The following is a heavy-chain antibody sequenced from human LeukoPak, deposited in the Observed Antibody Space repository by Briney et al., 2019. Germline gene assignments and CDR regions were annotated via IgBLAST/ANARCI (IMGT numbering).Heavy chain of an antibody. CDR1: GFTFSSYW. V-gene: IGHV3-7*01. Sequence: RGSLRLSCAASGFTFSSYWMSWVRQAPGKGLEWVASIKQDGGDEKYVDSVKGRFTISRDNAKTSVWLQLNGLRVEDTAVYYCARGETSYADWGQGTLVTVSS. CDR2: IKQDGGDE. J-gene: IGHJ4*02. CDR3: ARGETSYAD.